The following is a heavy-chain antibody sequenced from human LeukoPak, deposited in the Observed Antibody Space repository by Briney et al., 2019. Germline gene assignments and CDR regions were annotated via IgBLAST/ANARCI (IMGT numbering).Heavy chain of an antibody. CDR3: AREDTTMLSI. CDR1: GFXFSSYE. Sequence: GGSLRLSCAASGFXFSSYEINWVRQAPGKGLEWVSSISSSSSYIYYADSVKGRFTISRDNAKNSLYLQMNSLRAEDTAVYYCAREDTTMLSIWGQGTMVTVSS. D-gene: IGHD5-18*01. V-gene: IGHV3-21*01. CDR2: ISSSSSYI. J-gene: IGHJ3*02.